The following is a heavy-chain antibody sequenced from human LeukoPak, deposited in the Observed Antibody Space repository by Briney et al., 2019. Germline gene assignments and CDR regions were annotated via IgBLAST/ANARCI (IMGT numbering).Heavy chain of an antibody. CDR1: GGSISSYY. D-gene: IGHD4-11*01. CDR3: ARHSQYQWFDP. V-gene: IGHV4-59*08. J-gene: IGHJ5*02. Sequence: PSETLSLTCTVSGGSISSYYWSWIRQPPGKGLEWIGYIYYGGSTNYNPSLKSRVTISVDTSKNQFSLKLSSVTAADTAVYYCARHSQYQWFDPWGQGTLVTVSS. CDR2: IYYGGST.